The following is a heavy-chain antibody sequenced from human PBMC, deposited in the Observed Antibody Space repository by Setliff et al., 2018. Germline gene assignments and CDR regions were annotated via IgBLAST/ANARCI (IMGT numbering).Heavy chain of an antibody. CDR2: IYYSGST. CDR3: ARRETYYNFWSGYYAY. Sequence: PSETLSLTCSVSGGSISSTTYYWGWIRQPPGKGLEWIGNIYYSGSTYYNPSLKSRLTIFVDTSKNQFSLSLSSVTAADTAVYYCARRETYYNFWSGYYAYWGQGTLVTVSS. D-gene: IGHD3-3*01. V-gene: IGHV4-39*01. CDR1: GGSISSTTYY. J-gene: IGHJ4*02.